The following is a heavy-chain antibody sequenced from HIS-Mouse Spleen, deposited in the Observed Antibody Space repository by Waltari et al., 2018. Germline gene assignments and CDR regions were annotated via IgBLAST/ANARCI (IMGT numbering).Heavy chain of an antibody. Sequence: QVQLVESGGGVVQPGRSLRLSCAASGFTFSSYGMHWVRQAPGKGLEWVAVISYDGSNKYYADSVKGRFTISRDNSKNTLYLQMNSLRAEDTAVYYCAGYNWNYGTDYWGQGTLVTVSS. CDR3: AGYNWNYGTDY. J-gene: IGHJ4*02. V-gene: IGHV3-30*03. CDR1: GFTFSSYG. D-gene: IGHD1-7*01. CDR2: ISYDGSNK.